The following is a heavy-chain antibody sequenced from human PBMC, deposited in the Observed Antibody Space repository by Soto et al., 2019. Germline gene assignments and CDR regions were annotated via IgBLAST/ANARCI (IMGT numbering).Heavy chain of an antibody. V-gene: IGHV1-2*02. Sequence: GASVKVSCKASGYPFIAYFIHWVRQAPGQGFEWVGWINPNNGATNIARKFQGRVTMTRDTSISTAYMEVSRLRSDDTAVFYCARVLTSVTTGELDPWGQGTLVTVSS. J-gene: IGHJ5*02. D-gene: IGHD4-17*01. CDR3: ARVLTSVTTGELDP. CDR2: INPNNGAT. CDR1: GYPFIAYF.